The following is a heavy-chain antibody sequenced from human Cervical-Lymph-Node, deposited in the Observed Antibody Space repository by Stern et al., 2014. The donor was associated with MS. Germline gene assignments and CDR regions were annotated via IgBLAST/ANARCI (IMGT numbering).Heavy chain of an antibody. D-gene: IGHD3-16*01. CDR1: GYTFTEYA. CDR3: RAGSDAF. V-gene: IGHV1-18*01. CDR2: IGTNIGNT. Sequence: VQLVQSGAEVKKPGASVKVSCKASGYTFTEYAISWVRQAPGQGLEWMGWIGTNIGNTKYAQKFQGRVSLATDTSTSTVYMELRSLRSDDTAMYYCRAGSDAFWGQGTMVTVSS. J-gene: IGHJ3*01.